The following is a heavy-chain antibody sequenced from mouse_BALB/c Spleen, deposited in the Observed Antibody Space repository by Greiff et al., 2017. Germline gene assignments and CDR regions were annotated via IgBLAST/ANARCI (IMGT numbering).Heavy chain of an antibody. Sequence: EVQLQQSGAELVRSGASVKLSCTASGFNIKDYYMHWVKQRPEQGLEWIGCIDPENGDTEYAPKFQGKATMTADTSSNTAYLQLSSLTSEDTAVYYCNFNSWFAYWGQGTLVTVSA. V-gene: IGHV14-4*02. J-gene: IGHJ3*01. CDR2: IDPENGDT. CDR3: NFNSWFAY. CDR1: GFNIKDYY.